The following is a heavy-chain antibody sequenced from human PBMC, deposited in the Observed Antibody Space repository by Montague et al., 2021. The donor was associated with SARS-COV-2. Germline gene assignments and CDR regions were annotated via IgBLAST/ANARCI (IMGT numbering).Heavy chain of an antibody. CDR1: GGSISSSSYY. Sequence: SETLSLTCTVSGGSISSSSYYWGWIRQPPGKGLEWIGNIYYSGSTYYNPSLKSRVTISVDTSKNQFSLKLSSVTAADTAVYYCARQKMGSVTIFGVVMHDRSFDPGGQGTLVTVSS. V-gene: IGHV4-39*01. D-gene: IGHD3-3*01. J-gene: IGHJ5*02. CDR2: IYYSGST. CDR3: ARQKMGSVTIFGVVMHDRSFDP.